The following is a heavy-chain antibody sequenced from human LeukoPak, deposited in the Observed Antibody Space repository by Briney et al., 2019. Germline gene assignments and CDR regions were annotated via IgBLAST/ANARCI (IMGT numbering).Heavy chain of an antibody. CDR1: GGTFSSYA. D-gene: IGHD3-3*01. V-gene: IGHV1-69*13. Sequence: SVKVSCKASGGTFSSYAISWVRQAPGQGLEWMGGVIPIFGTANYAQKFQGRVTITADESTSTAYMELSSLRSEDTAVYYCASQVTIFGVVITPHYYYMDVWGKGTTVTVSS. CDR3: ASQVTIFGVVITPHYYYMDV. J-gene: IGHJ6*03. CDR2: VIPIFGTA.